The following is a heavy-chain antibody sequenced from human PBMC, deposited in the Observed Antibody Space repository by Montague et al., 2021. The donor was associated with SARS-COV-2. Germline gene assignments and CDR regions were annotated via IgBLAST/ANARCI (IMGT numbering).Heavy chain of an antibody. CDR1: GGSFSGYY. Sequence: SETLSLTCAVYGGSFSGYYWYWSRQPPGKGLEWIGEINHSGSTNYNPSLKRRVTISVDTSNNQFSLKLTSVTAADTAVYYCARGPTNNIGMVATRLDYWGQGTLVTVSS. CDR3: ARGPTNNIGMVATRLDY. V-gene: IGHV4-34*01. CDR2: INHSGST. D-gene: IGHD5-12*01. J-gene: IGHJ4*02.